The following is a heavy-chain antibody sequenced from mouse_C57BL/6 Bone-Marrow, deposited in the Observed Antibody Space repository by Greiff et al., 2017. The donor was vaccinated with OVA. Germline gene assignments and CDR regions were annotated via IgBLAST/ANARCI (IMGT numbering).Heavy chain of an antibody. V-gene: IGHV1-55*01. J-gene: IGHJ2*01. CDR3: ARKGDIKPTDN. Sequence: QVQLQQPGAELVKPGASVKISCTASGFTFTSYWITWVKQRPGQGLEWIGDIYPGSGSTNYTEKVQSQATLTVDTSYSTANMQLSSLTSEDSAVYYCARKGDIKPTDNWGQSTTLTDSS. D-gene: IGHD5-1*01. CDR1: GFTFTSYW. CDR2: IYPGSGST.